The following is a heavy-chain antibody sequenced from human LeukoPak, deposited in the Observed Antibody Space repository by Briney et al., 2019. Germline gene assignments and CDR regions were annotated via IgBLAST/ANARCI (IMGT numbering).Heavy chain of an antibody. D-gene: IGHD1-26*01. Sequence: GGSLRLSCAASGFTFSSYSMNWVRQAPGKGLEWVSSISSSSSYIYYADSVKGRFTISRDNAKNSLYLQMNSLRAEDTVVYYCASAYSGSYYFDYWGQGTLVTVSS. J-gene: IGHJ4*02. V-gene: IGHV3-21*01. CDR3: ASAYSGSYYFDY. CDR1: GFTFSSYS. CDR2: ISSSSSYI.